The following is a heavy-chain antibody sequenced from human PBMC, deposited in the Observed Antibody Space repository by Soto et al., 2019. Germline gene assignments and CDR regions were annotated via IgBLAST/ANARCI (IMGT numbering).Heavy chain of an antibody. J-gene: IGHJ4*02. Sequence: QVQLQESGPGLVKPSGTLSLTCALSGASIITDNWWSWVRQPPGKEMEWIGEIYHSGNTNFNPSVKGRVTISVDTPKNQFSLTVSSVTAADTAIYYCARASASSKLRGVVINWGQGTLVTVSS. CDR2: IYHSGNT. V-gene: IGHV4-4*02. CDR1: GASIITDNW. CDR3: ARASASSKLRGVVIN. D-gene: IGHD3-10*01.